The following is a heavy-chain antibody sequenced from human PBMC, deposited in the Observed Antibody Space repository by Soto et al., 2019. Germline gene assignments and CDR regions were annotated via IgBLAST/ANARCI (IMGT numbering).Heavy chain of an antibody. J-gene: IGHJ6*02. D-gene: IGHD3-22*01. V-gene: IGHV1-69*13. CDR2: IIPIFGTA. CDR3: ARAGSDYYDSSGYYPDYYSGMDV. CDR1: GGTFSSYA. Sequence: SVKVSCKASGGTFSSYAISWVRQAPGQGLEWMGGIIPIFGTANYAQKFQGRVTITADESTSTAYMELSSLRSEDTAVYYCARAGSDYYDSSGYYPDYYSGMDVWGQGTTVTVSS.